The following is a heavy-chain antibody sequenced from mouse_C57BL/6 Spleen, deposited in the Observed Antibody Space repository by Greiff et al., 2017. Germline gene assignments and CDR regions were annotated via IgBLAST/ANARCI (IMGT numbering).Heavy chain of an antibody. CDR2: IHPNNGGT. J-gene: IGHJ2*01. CDR1: GYTFTDYY. Sequence: EVQLQQSGPELVKPGASVKISCKASGYTFTDYYMNWVKQSHGKSLEWIGDIHPNNGGTSYNQKFKGKATLTVAKSSSTAYMELRSLTSEDSAVYYCARRGYYGSSNFDYWGQGTTLTVSS. D-gene: IGHD1-1*01. CDR3: ARRGYYGSSNFDY. V-gene: IGHV1-26*01.